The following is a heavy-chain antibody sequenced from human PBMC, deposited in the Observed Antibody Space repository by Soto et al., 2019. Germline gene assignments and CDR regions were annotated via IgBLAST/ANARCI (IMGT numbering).Heavy chain of an antibody. CDR2: ISYDESNK. Sequence: GSLRLSCAVSGFTFSSNGMHWVRQAPGKGLEWVAVISYDESNKYYADSVKGRFTISRDNSKNTLYLQMNSLRAEDTAVYYCAKDRSSTWSFDYWGQGTLVTVSS. CDR3: AKDRSSTWSFDY. D-gene: IGHD6-13*01. J-gene: IGHJ4*02. CDR1: GFTFSSNG. V-gene: IGHV3-30*18.